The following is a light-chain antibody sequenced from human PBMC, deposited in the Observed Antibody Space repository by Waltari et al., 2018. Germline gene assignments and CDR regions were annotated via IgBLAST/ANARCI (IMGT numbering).Light chain of an antibody. CDR3: SSYRTTNTWV. V-gene: IGLV2-14*01. Sequence: QSALTQPASVSGSPGQSITISCTGTSSDVGGYNYVSWYQQRPGKAPKLIIYEVNNRLPGVSNRLSGSKSGHTASLTIPGIQPEDEADYYCSSYRTTNTWVFGGGTKLTVL. CDR2: EVN. J-gene: IGLJ3*02. CDR1: SSDVGGYNY.